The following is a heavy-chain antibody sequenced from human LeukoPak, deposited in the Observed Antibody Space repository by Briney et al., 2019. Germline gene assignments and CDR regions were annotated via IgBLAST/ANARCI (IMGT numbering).Heavy chain of an antibody. CDR3: AKVNGIVATINYYYYYGMDV. CDR2: ISYDGSNK. V-gene: IGHV3-30*18. Sequence: GGSLRLSCAASGFSFSDYGMHWVRQAPGKGLEWVAVISYDGSNKYYADSVKGRFTISRDNSKNTLYLQMNSLRAEDTAVYYCAKVNGIVATINYYYYYGMDVWGQGTTVTVSS. CDR1: GFSFSDYG. J-gene: IGHJ6*02. D-gene: IGHD5-12*01.